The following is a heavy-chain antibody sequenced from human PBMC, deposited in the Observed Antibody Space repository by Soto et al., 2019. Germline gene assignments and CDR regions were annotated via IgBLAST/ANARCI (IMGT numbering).Heavy chain of an antibody. Sequence: GGSLRLSCAASGFTFSGSAMNWVRQASGRGLEWVGRIRSKAKSYATVYAASVKGRFTISRDDSKNTAYLQMNSLKTEDTAVYYCTRLGIAAAGTDYWGQGTLVTVSS. CDR1: GFTFSGSA. CDR3: TRLGIAAAGTDY. V-gene: IGHV3-73*01. CDR2: IRSKAKSYAT. D-gene: IGHD6-13*01. J-gene: IGHJ4*02.